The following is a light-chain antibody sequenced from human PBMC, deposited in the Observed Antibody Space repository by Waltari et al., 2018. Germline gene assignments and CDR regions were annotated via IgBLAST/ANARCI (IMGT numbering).Light chain of an antibody. CDR1: KLGQKY. CDR2: QDI. Sequence: YELIQPPSVSVSPGQTASITCSGDKLGQKYAAWYQQKPGQSPLLVIYQDIKRPSGIPERFSGSNSWNTATLTISGTQAMDDADYYCQAWDSSIGAVIFGGGTKLTVL. V-gene: IGLV3-1*01. J-gene: IGLJ2*01. CDR3: QAWDSSIGAVI.